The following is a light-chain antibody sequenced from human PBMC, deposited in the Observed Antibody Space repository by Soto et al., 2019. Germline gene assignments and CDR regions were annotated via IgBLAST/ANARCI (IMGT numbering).Light chain of an antibody. CDR2: DAS. V-gene: IGKV1-33*01. CDR3: QQYDDFPRT. CDR1: HDISNY. Sequence: DIQMTQSPSSLSASVGDRVTITCQASHDISNYLNWYQQKPGKAPKLLIYDASNLETGVPSRFSGSGSGTDFTFTITSLQPEDFATYFCQQYDDFPRTFGQGTKVEIK. J-gene: IGKJ1*01.